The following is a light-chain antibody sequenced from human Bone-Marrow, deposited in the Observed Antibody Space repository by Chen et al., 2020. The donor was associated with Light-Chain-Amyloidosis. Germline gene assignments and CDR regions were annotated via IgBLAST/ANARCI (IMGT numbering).Light chain of an antibody. CDR1: NIGSTS. CDR2: DVS. J-gene: IGLJ3*02. Sequence: SYVLTQPPSVSVAPGQTAPIACGGNNIGSTSVHWYQQTPGQAPLLVVYDVSDRPSGIPERLSGSNSGNTATLTISRVEAGDEADYYCQVWDRSSDRPVFGGGTKLTVL. CDR3: QVWDRSSDRPV. V-gene: IGLV3-21*02.